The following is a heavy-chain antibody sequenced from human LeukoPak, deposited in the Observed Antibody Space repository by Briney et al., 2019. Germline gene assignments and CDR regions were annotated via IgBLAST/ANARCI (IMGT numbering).Heavy chain of an antibody. J-gene: IGHJ4*02. V-gene: IGHV1-69*04. CDR2: IIPILGIA. D-gene: IGHD4-17*01. Sequence: SVKVSCKASGGTFSSYAISWVRQAPGQGLEWMGRIIPILGIANYAQKFQGRVTITADKSTSTAYMELSSLRSEDTAVYYCARSALWVTTVFYYWGQGTLVTVSS. CDR3: ARSALWVTTVFYY. CDR1: GGTFSSYA.